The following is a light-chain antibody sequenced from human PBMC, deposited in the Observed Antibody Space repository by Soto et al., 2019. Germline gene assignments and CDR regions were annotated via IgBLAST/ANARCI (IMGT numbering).Light chain of an antibody. CDR3: SSYSTSSTLIL. CDR2: DVS. Sequence: QSALTQTASVSGSPGQTVIISCTGTSSDIGGYNSVSWYQQHPGRAPKLILFDVSNRPSKIPDRFSGSKSDNTASLTISGLQAEDEADYYCSSYSTSSTLILFGGGTKLTVL. V-gene: IGLV2-14*03. CDR1: SSDIGGYNS. J-gene: IGLJ2*01.